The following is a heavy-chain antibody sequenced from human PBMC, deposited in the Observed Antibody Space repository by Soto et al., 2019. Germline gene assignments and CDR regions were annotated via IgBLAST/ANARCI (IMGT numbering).Heavy chain of an antibody. CDR1: GFTFSSYG. Sequence: QVQLVESGGGVVQPGRSLRLSCAASGFTFSSYGMHWVRQAPGKGLEWVAVIWYDGSNKYYADSVKGRFTISRDNSKTTLYLQMNSLRAEDTAVYYCARVKQWLTYYYYYGMDVWGQGTTVTVSS. V-gene: IGHV3-33*01. J-gene: IGHJ6*02. D-gene: IGHD6-19*01. CDR3: ARVKQWLTYYYYYGMDV. CDR2: IWYDGSNK.